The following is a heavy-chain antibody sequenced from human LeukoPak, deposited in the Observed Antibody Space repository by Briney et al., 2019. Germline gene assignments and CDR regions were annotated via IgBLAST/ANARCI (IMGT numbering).Heavy chain of an antibody. CDR1: GFRFSRYW. CDR3: ARAGNGFDI. Sequence: PGGSLRLSCAASGFRFSRYWIPWVRQAPGKVLVWVSRINGDGSITTYADSVRGRFTISRDNAKNTLYLQMNSLRAEDTAVYYCARAGNGFDIWGRGTMVTVSS. V-gene: IGHV3-74*01. J-gene: IGHJ3*02. CDR2: INGDGSIT.